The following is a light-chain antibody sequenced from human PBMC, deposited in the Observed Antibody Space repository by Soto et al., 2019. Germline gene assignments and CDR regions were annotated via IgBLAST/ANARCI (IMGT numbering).Light chain of an antibody. V-gene: IGKV3-20*01. J-gene: IGKJ4*01. Sequence: EIVLTQSPGTLSLSPGERATLSCRASQSVSSSYLAWYQQKPCQAPRILIYGASSMATGIPDRFSGSGSATDFTLTISRLEPEDFAVYYCHQYDSSPLTFGGGNKVEIK. CDR2: GAS. CDR1: QSVSSSY. CDR3: HQYDSSPLT.